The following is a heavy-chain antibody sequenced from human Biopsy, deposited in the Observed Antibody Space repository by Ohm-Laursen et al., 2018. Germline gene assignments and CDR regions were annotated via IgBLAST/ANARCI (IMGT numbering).Heavy chain of an antibody. CDR3: ARGSNDSGGLYFPR. J-gene: IGHJ4*02. V-gene: IGHV4-59*11. CDR2: ISYTGYT. D-gene: IGHD4-23*01. Sequence: SETLSLTCAVSGGSFTGHYWSWTRQPPGPGLEWIGHISYTGYTSYNASLKSRVTISVDTSRNHFSLRLSTLTVADTAVYYCARGSNDSGGLYFPRWGQGTLLTVSS. CDR1: GGSFTGHY.